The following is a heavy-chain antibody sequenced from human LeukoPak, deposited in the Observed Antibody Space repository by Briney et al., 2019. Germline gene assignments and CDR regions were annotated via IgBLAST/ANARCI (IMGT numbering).Heavy chain of an antibody. CDR3: ARSYDILTGHFDY. CDR1: GGSISSYY. CDR2: IYYSGST. V-gene: IGHV4-59*08. Sequence: RASESLSLTCTVSGGSISSYYWSWIRQPPGKGLEWIGYIYYSGSTNYNPSLKSRVTISVDTSKNQFSLKLSSVTAADTAVYYCARSYDILTGHFDYWGQGTLATVSS. J-gene: IGHJ4*02. D-gene: IGHD3-9*01.